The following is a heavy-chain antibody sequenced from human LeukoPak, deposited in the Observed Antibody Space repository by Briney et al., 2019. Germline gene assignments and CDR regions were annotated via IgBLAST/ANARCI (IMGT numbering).Heavy chain of an antibody. CDR3: ASNFRYCLDY. Sequence: SETLSLTCAVSGDSISNDHWWSWVRQPPGEGLEWIGEIHHSGSTNYNPSLKSRVTISVDKSKNQFSLILTSLAAADTAVNYCASNFRYCLDYWGQGTLVTVSS. CDR1: GDSISNDHW. D-gene: IGHD2-21*01. V-gene: IGHV4-4*02. J-gene: IGHJ4*02. CDR2: IHHSGST.